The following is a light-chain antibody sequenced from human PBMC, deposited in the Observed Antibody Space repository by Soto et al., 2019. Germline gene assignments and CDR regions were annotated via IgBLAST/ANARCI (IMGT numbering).Light chain of an antibody. CDR1: SSNIGSKT. CDR2: SDN. CDR3: AAWDDSLNVVV. Sequence: QSVLTQPPSASGTPGQRVTISCSGSSSNIGSKTVNWYQQVPGTAPKLLIYSDNRRPSGVPDRFSGSKSGTSASLAISGLQSEDEADYYCAAWDDSLNVVVFGGGTKVTDL. J-gene: IGLJ2*01. V-gene: IGLV1-44*01.